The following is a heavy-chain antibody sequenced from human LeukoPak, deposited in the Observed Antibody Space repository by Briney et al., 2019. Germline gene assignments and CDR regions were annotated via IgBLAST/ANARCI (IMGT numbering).Heavy chain of an antibody. CDR3: AREGSSWGAFDI. CDR2: ISSSSSYI. V-gene: IGHV3-21*01. CDR1: GFTFSSYS. J-gene: IGHJ3*02. D-gene: IGHD6-13*01. Sequence: GGSLRLSCTASGFTFSSYSMNWVRQAPGKGLEWVSSISSSSSYIYYADSVKGRFTISRDNAKNSLYLQMNSLRAEDTAVYYCAREGSSWGAFDIWGQGTMVTVSS.